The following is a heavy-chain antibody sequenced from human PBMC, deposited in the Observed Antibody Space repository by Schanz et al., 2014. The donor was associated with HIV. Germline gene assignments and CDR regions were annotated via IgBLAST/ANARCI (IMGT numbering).Heavy chain of an antibody. CDR1: GFTFSSYS. CDR2: ISYDGNNK. J-gene: IGHJ4*02. V-gene: IGHV3-30*03. CDR3: ARAEPLTPVDY. Sequence: VQLVESGGGLVKPGGSLRLSCAASGFTFSSYSMHWLRQAPGKGLEWVAVISYDGNNKYYADSLKGRFTISRDNSKNTLYLQMNRLRAEDTAVYYCARAEPLTPVDYWGQGTLVTVSS. D-gene: IGHD7-27*01.